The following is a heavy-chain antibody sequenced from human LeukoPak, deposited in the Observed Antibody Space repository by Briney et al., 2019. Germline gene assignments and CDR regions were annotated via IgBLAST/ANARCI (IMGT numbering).Heavy chain of an antibody. J-gene: IGHJ4*02. CDR3: SISSRTYSSGWSYYFDY. CDR2: INHSGST. D-gene: IGHD6-19*01. V-gene: IGHV4-34*01. Sequence: PSETLSLTCAVSGGSFSGYYWSWIRQPPGKGLEWIGEINHSGSTNYNPSLKSRVTISVDTSKNQFSLKLSSVTAADTVVYYCSISSRTYSSGWSYYFDYWGQGTLVTVSS. CDR1: GGSFSGYY.